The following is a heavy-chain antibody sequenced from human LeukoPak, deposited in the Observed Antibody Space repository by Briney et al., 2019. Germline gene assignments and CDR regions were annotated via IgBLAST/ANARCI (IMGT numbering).Heavy chain of an antibody. V-gene: IGHV4-38-2*01. CDR2: IYHSGST. D-gene: IGHD2-2*02. CDR3: ALGAGYCSSTSCYRAFDI. Sequence: KPSETLSLTCAVSGYSISRGYYWGWIRQPPGKGLEGIGSIYHSGSTYYNPPLKSRVTISVDTSKNQFSLKLGSVTAADTAVYYCALGAGYCSSTSCYRAFDIWGQGTMVTVSS. J-gene: IGHJ3*02. CDR1: GYSISRGYY.